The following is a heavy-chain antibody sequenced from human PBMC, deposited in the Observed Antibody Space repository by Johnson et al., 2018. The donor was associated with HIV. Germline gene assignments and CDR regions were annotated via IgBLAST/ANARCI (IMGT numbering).Heavy chain of an antibody. CDR1: GFTFSDHW. CDR3: VRTSCTGARCLGYDPFDV. V-gene: IGHV3-74*01. CDR2: INGDGSRP. Sequence: MLLVESGGGLVQPGGSLRLSCGASGFTFSDHWMQWVRQAPGKGLVWVSRINGDGSRPSYADSVKGRFTIARDNAKNTLFLEMKSLRAEDTAVYYCVRTSCTGARCLGYDPFDVWGQGTMVTVSS. D-gene: IGHD3-16*01. J-gene: IGHJ3*01.